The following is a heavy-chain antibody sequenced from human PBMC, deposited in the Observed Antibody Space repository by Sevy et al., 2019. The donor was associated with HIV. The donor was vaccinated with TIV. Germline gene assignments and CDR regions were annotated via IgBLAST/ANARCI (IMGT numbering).Heavy chain of an antibody. Sequence: GESLKISCKGSEYNFTNYWIGWVRQMPGKGLEWMGIIYPGDSGTRYSPSFQDLVTISADKSISTAYLQWSSLKASDTAMYYCARISSSPRAYYYYFGMDVWGQGTTVTVSS. CDR1: EYNFTNYW. J-gene: IGHJ6*02. CDR3: ARISSSPRAYYYYFGMDV. D-gene: IGHD6-6*01. V-gene: IGHV5-51*01. CDR2: IYPGDSGT.